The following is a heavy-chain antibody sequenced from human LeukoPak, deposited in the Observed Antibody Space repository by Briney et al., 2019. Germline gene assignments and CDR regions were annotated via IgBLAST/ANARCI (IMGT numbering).Heavy chain of an antibody. D-gene: IGHD3-22*01. J-gene: IGHJ1*01. V-gene: IGHV3-21*01. CDR2: ISSSSSYI. CDR1: GFTFSSYS. CDR3: ARGSHYDSSGLEYFQH. Sequence: GGSLRLSCAASGFTFSSYSMNWVRQAPGKGLEWVSSISSSSSYIYYADSVKGRFTISRDNAKNSLYLQMNSLRAEDTAVYYCARGSHYDSSGLEYFQHWGQGTLVTVSS.